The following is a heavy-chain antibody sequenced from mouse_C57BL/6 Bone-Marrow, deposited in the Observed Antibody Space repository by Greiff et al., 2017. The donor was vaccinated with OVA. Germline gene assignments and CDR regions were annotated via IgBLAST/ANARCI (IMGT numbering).Heavy chain of an antibody. CDR2: IDPSDSYT. J-gene: IGHJ3*01. D-gene: IGHD4-1*01. Sequence: VQLQQPGAELVRPGTSVKLSCKASGYTFTSYWMHWVKQRPGQGLECIGVIDPSDSYTNYNQKFKGKATLTVDTSSSTAYMQLSSLTSEDSAVYYCARPLTASWFAYWGQGTLVTVSA. CDR1: GYTFTSYW. CDR3: ARPLTASWFAY. V-gene: IGHV1-59*01.